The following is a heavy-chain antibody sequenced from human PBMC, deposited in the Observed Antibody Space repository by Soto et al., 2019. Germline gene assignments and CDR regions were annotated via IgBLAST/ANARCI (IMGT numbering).Heavy chain of an antibody. CDR1: GGTFSSYA. CDR3: AREVRAYDSSGYLAYFDY. D-gene: IGHD3-22*01. V-gene: IGHV1-69*13. J-gene: IGHJ4*02. CDR2: IIPIFGTA. Sequence: SVKVSCKASGGTFSSYAISWVRQAPGQGLEWMGGIIPIFGTANYAQKFQGRVTITADESTSTAYMELSSLRSEDTAVYYCAREVRAYDSSGYLAYFDYWGQGTLVTVSS.